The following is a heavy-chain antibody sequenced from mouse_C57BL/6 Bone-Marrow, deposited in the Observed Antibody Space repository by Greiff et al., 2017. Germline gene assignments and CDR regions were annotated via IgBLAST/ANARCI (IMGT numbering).Heavy chain of an antibody. CDR3: ARAYYGYYYAMDY. CDR2: ISSGSSTI. Sequence: VQLKESGGGLVKPGGSLKLSCAASGFTFSDYGMHWVRQAPEKGLEWVAYISSGSSTIYYADTVKGRFTISRDNAKHTLYLQMTSLRSEDTAMYYCARAYYGYYYAMDYWGQGTSVTVSS. D-gene: IGHD2-10*01. CDR1: GFTFSDYG. J-gene: IGHJ4*01. V-gene: IGHV5-17*01.